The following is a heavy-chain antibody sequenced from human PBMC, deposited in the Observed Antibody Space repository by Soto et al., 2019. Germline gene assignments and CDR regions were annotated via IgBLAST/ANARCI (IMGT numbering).Heavy chain of an antibody. J-gene: IGHJ6*04. Sequence: ASVKVSCKASGGTFSSYAISWVRQAPGQGLEWMGGIIPIFGTANYAQKFQGRVTITADESTSTAYMELSSLRSEDTAVYYCARGTGYIEVVPAAILGGMEVWGKGTRVTVPS. V-gene: IGHV1-69*13. CDR2: IIPIFGTA. D-gene: IGHD2-2*01. CDR1: GGTFSSYA. CDR3: ARGTGYIEVVPAAILGGMEV.